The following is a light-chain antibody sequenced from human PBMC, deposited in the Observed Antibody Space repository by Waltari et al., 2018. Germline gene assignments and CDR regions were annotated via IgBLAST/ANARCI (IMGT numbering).Light chain of an antibody. CDR3: SSYRSGSILV. CDR1: SSDVGGYNY. CDR2: EVS. Sequence: QSALTQPASVSGSPGQSITISCTGTSSDVGGYNYVSWYQQHPGKVPKVMIYEVSNRPSGVSHRFSGSKSGNTASLTISGLQAEDEADYYCSSYRSGSILVFGGGTKVTV. V-gene: IGLV2-14*01. J-gene: IGLJ2*01.